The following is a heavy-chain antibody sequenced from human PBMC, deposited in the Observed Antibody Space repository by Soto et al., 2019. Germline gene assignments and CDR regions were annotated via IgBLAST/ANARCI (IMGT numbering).Heavy chain of an antibody. CDR2: IYPGDSDT. CDR3: GRSPGLIPTVMED. Sequence: GESLKISCKGSGYFFSRHWIGWVRQMPGKGLEWIGFIYPGDSDTKYSPSFQGQVTISADKSTNTAYLQWSTLKASDTATYYCGRSPGLIPTVMEDWGQGTLVTVSS. D-gene: IGHD4-17*01. V-gene: IGHV5-51*01. CDR1: GYFFSRHW. J-gene: IGHJ4*02.